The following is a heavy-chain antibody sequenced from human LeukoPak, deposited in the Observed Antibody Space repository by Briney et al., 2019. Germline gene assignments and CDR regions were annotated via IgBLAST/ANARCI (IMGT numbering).Heavy chain of an antibody. V-gene: IGHV4-59*12. Sequence: SETLSLTCTVSGDSISSYYWSWLRQPPGEGLEWIGYIYYSGSTNYNPSLKSRVTISVDTSKNQFSLKLSSVTAADTAVYYCARDWSDVYTGESNWFDRGGQATLLTVPS. CDR1: GDSISSYY. CDR3: ARDWSDVYTGESNWFDR. CDR2: IYYSGST. J-gene: IGHJ5*02. D-gene: IGHD7-27*01.